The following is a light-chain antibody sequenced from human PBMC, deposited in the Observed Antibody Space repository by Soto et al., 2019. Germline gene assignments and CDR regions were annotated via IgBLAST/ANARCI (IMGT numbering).Light chain of an antibody. J-gene: IGLJ1*01. CDR3: QSYDRSSLYV. CDR1: SGSVASNF. V-gene: IGLV6-57*02. CDR2: GDN. Sequence: QSVSESPGKTVTISCTGSSGSVASNFVHWYQRRPGSAPTIVIYGDNQRPSGVPDRFSGSIDSSSNSASLTISGLKTEDEADYFCQSYDRSSLYVFGTGTKLTVL.